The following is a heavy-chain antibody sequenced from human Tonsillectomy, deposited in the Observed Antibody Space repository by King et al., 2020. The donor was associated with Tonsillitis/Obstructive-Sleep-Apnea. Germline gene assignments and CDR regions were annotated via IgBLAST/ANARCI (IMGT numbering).Heavy chain of an antibody. CDR2: IRGDGSDK. J-gene: IGHJ3*02. CDR3: ARDSKPHRGGSYWDAFDI. Sequence: QLVQSGGGLVRPGGSLRLSCVGSGFTFSTYWMIWIRQTPGKGLEWGANIRGDGSDKDLLDSVKGRFTISRANGKNSLYLQMNSLRAEDTAVYYWARDSKPHRGGSYWDAFDIWGQGTMVTVSS. D-gene: IGHD5-24*01. CDR1: GFTFSTYW. V-gene: IGHV3-7*03.